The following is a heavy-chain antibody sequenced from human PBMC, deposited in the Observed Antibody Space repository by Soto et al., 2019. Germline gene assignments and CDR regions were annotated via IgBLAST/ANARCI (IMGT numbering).Heavy chain of an antibody. CDR1: GFTFSSYA. D-gene: IGHD2-21*02. V-gene: IGHV3-30-3*01. CDR2: ISDDGSNK. CDR3: ASDPVAYCGGDCRPFDY. Sequence: QVQLVESGGGVVQPGRSLRLSCAASGFTFSSYAMHWVRQAPGKGLEWVAVISDDGSNKYYADSVKGRFTISRENSKNALYRQMNRLRAEDTAVYYCASDPVAYCGGDCRPFDYWGQGTLVTVSS. J-gene: IGHJ4*02.